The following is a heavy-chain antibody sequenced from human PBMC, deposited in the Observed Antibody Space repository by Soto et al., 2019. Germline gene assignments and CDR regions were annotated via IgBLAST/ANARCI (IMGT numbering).Heavy chain of an antibody. J-gene: IGHJ5*02. V-gene: IGHV3-33*01. Sequence: GGSLRLSCAASGFTFSSYGMHWVRQAPGKGLEWVAVIWYDGTNKYYADSVKGRFTISRDNSKNTLYLQMNSLRAEDTAVYYCASGAYCSVGSCYSNWFLPWGQGPLVTVSS. CDR2: IWYDGTNK. D-gene: IGHD2-15*01. CDR3: ASGAYCSVGSCYSNWFLP. CDR1: GFTFSSYG.